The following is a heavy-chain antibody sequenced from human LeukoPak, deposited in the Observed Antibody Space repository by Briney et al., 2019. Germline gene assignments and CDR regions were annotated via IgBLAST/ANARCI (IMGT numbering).Heavy chain of an antibody. CDR2: ISSSSSSYI. V-gene: IGHV3-21*01. D-gene: IGHD2-2*01. Sequence: GGSLRLSCAASGFTFSSYSMNWVRQAPGKGLEWVSSISSSSSSYIYYADSAKGRFTISRDNAKNSLYLQMNSLRAEDTAVYYCARDWGEYQLLSPWTLRYWGQGTLVTVSS. J-gene: IGHJ4*02. CDR1: GFTFSSYS. CDR3: ARDWGEYQLLSPWTLRY.